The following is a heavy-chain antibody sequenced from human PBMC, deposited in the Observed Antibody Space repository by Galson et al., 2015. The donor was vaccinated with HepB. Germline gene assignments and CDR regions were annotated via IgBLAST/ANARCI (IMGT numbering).Heavy chain of an antibody. CDR2: ISSGSSTI. V-gene: IGHV3-48*02. Sequence: SLRLSCAASGFTFSSYSMNWVRQAPGKGLEWVSYISSGSSTIYSADSVKGRFTISRDNAKKSLYLQMSSLRDEDTAVYYCASSDCVGYFPHWGLTSLVTVS. CDR1: GFTFSSYS. D-gene: IGHD2-21*02. J-gene: IGHJ1*01. CDR3: ASSDCVGYFPH.